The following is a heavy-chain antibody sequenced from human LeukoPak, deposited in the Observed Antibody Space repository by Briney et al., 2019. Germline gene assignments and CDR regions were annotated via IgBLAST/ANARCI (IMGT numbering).Heavy chain of an antibody. CDR3: ARTSTDKYSGYNDL. CDR2: INTNTGNP. J-gene: IGHJ5*02. Sequence: ASVKVSCKASGYTFTGYYMHWVRQAPGQGLEWMGGINTNTGNPTYAQGFTGRFVFSLDTSVSTAYLQISSLKAEDTAVYYCARTSTDKYSGYNDLWGQGTLVTVSS. V-gene: IGHV7-4-1*02. D-gene: IGHD5-12*01. CDR1: GYTFTGYY.